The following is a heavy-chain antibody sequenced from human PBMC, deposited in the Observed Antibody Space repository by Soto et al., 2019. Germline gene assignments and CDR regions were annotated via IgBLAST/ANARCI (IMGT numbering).Heavy chain of an antibody. J-gene: IGHJ4*02. D-gene: IGHD5-18*01. CDR1: GGSFSGYY. Sequence: SETLSLTCAVYGGSFSGYYWSWIRQPPGKGLEWIGEINHSGSTNYNPSLKSRVTISVDTSKNQFSLKLSSVTAADTAVYYCAREPRRDTAMLVYWGQGTLVTVSS. V-gene: IGHV4-34*01. CDR2: INHSGST. CDR3: AREPRRDTAMLVY.